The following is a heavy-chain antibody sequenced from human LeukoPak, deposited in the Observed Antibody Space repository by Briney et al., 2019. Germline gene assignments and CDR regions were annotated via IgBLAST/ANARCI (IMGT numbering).Heavy chain of an antibody. D-gene: IGHD2-21*01. J-gene: IGHJ4*02. Sequence: HGESLKISCKGSGYSFATYWIGWVRQMPGKGLEWMGIIYPGDSDTRYSPSFQGQVTISADKSISTAFPQWSSLKASDTAMYYCARRGYCGGDCYSDYWGQGTLVTVSS. V-gene: IGHV5-51*01. CDR3: ARRGYCGGDCYSDY. CDR2: IYPGDSDT. CDR1: GYSFATYW.